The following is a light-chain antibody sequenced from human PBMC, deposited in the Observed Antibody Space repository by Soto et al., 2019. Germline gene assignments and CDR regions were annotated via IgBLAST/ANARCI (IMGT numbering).Light chain of an antibody. Sequence: EIVLTQSPGTLSLSPGERATLSCRASQSVSSRLAWYQQKPGQAPRLLIYGASTRATGIPARFSGSGSGTEFTLTISSLQSEDFAVYYCQQYNNWPLFGQGTKVDIK. CDR1: QSVSSR. CDR3: QQYNNWPL. J-gene: IGKJ1*01. CDR2: GAS. V-gene: IGKV3-15*01.